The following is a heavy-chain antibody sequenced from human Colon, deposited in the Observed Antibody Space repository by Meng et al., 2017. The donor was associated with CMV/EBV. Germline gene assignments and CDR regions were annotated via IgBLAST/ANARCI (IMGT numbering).Heavy chain of an antibody. CDR3: ARTYGSGSNWYFDL. CDR1: GFNFSTYS. V-gene: IGHV3-48*02. D-gene: IGHD3-10*01. Sequence: GESLKISCTASGFNFSTYSMAWVRQATGKGLEWVSYMSTGGNLIYYADSVKGRFILSRDNAKNSLYLKMNSLRDDDTAVYYCARTYGSGSNWYFDLWGRGTLVTVSS. CDR2: MSTGGNLI. J-gene: IGHJ2*01.